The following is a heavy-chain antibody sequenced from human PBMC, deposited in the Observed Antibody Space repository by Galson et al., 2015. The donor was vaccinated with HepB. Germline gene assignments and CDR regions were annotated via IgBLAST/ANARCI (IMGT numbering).Heavy chain of an antibody. CDR2: IYYSGST. CDR3: ASIAVAILNWFDP. J-gene: IGHJ5*02. V-gene: IGHV4-39*01. CDR1: GGSISSSSYY. D-gene: IGHD6-19*01. Sequence: TLSLTCTVSGGSISSSSYYWGWIRQPPGKGLEWIGSIYYSGSTYYNPSLKSRVTISVDTSKNQFSLKLSSVTAADTAVYYCASIAVAILNWFDPWGQGTLVTVSS.